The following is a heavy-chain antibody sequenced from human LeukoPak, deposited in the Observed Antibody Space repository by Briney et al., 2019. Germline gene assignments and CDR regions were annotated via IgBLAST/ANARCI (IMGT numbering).Heavy chain of an antibody. D-gene: IGHD6-13*01. CDR3: AKLGIVRQLDFYYYGMDV. Sequence: SETLSLTCTVSGVSINSHCWSWIRQPPGKGLEWIGYVYYSGSTNSNPSLKSRVTISVDTSNSQFSLKLSSVTAADTAVYYCAKLGIVRQLDFYYYGMDVWGQGTTVTVSS. V-gene: IGHV4-59*08. CDR1: GVSINSHC. CDR2: VYYSGST. J-gene: IGHJ6*02.